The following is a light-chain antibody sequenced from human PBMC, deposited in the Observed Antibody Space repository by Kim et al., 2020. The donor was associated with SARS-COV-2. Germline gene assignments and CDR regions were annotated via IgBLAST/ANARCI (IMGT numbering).Light chain of an antibody. CDR3: ISYTSSNARV. Sequence: QSALTQPASVSGSPGQSITISCTGTSCDVGGYNYVSWYQQHPGKAPKLMIYEVSNRSAGVSNRFVGSKSGKTASLTICGLPADDEADYYCISYTSSNARVFGGGTKLTVL. CDR1: SCDVGGYNY. CDR2: EVS. V-gene: IGLV2-14*01. J-gene: IGLJ3*02.